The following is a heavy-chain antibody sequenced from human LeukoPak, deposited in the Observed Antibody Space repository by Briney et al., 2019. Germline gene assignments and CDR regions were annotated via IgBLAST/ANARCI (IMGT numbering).Heavy chain of an antibody. J-gene: IGHJ4*02. CDR2: IFGSGTT. V-gene: IGHV3-23*01. CDR3: AKGGHDFNPFYW. CDR1: GFTFSSYA. D-gene: IGHD2-15*01. Sequence: GGSLRLSCAASGFTFSSYAMSWVRQAPGKGLEWVSGIFGSGTTYYTDSVKGRFTISRDNSKNTLFLQLNSLRAEDTAVYYCAKGGHDFNPFYWWGQGTLVTVSS.